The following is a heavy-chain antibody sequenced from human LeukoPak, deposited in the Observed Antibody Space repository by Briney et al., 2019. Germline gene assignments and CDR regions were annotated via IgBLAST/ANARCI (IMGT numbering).Heavy chain of an antibody. D-gene: IGHD3-22*01. CDR2: IRSSGSTK. V-gene: IGHV3-48*03. CDR3: ARSSSGYPFDY. CDR1: GFTFSSYE. J-gene: IGHJ4*02. Sequence: GGSLRLSCAASGFTFSSYEMHWVRQAPGKGLGWASYIRSSGSTKYYADSVKGRFTISRDNAKNSLYLQMNSLRAEDTAVYYCARSSSGYPFDYWGQGTLVTVSS.